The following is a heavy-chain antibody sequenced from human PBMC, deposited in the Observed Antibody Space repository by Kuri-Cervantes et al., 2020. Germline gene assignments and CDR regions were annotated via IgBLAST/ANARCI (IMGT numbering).Heavy chain of an antibody. D-gene: IGHD2-2*01. V-gene: IGHV1-69*05. J-gene: IGHJ4*02. CDR3: ARSNPVVPAAMIEVAFDY. CDR2: IIPITGTA. Sequence: SVKVSCKASGGTFSNHPISWVRQAPGQGLEWMGEIIPITGTANYAQKIQGRVTMTTDTSTSTAYMELRSLRSDDTAVYYCARSNPVVPAAMIEVAFDYWGQGTLVTVSS. CDR1: GGTFSNHP.